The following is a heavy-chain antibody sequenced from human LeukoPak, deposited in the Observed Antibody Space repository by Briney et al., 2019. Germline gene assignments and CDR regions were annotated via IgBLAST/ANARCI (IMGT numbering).Heavy chain of an antibody. D-gene: IGHD6-13*01. Sequence: VASVKVSCKASGYTFTGYYMHWVRQAPGQGLEWMGWINPNSGGTNYAQKFQGRVTMTRDTSISTAYMELSRLRSDDTAVYYCARVFSSSSFLDYWGQGTLVTVSS. CDR3: ARVFSSSSFLDY. CDR2: INPNSGGT. J-gene: IGHJ4*02. CDR1: GYTFTGYY. V-gene: IGHV1-2*02.